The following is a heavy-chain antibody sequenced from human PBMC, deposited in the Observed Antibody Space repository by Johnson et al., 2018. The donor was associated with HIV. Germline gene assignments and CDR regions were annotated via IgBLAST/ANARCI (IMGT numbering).Heavy chain of an antibody. Sequence: QVQLVESGGGVVQPGGSLRLSCVASGFTFSRFGMHWVRQAPGKGLEWVAFIRYDGNIKYYADSVKGRFTISRDNSKNTLYLEMNSLRAEDTAMYYCARLLRAPLNDYDSSGHDAFDLWGQGTMVTVSS. J-gene: IGHJ3*01. D-gene: IGHD3-22*01. V-gene: IGHV3-30*02. CDR2: IRYDGNIK. CDR1: GFTFSRFG. CDR3: ARLLRAPLNDYDSSGHDAFDL.